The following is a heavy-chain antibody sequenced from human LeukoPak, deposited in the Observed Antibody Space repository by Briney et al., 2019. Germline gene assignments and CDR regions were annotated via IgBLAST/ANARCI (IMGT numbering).Heavy chain of an antibody. J-gene: IGHJ4*02. CDR2: IYPGDSDT. Sequence: GESLKISCKASGYSFTDYWIGWVRQMPGKGLEWMWMIYPGDSDTRYSPSFQGQVTISADKSISTAYLQWSSLRASDTAIYHCARRGSSGYYYVYDYWGQGTLVTVSS. V-gene: IGHV5-51*01. CDR3: ARRGSSGYYYVYDY. D-gene: IGHD3-22*01. CDR1: GYSFTDYW.